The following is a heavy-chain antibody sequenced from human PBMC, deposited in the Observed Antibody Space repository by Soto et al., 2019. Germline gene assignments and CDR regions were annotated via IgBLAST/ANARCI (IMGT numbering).Heavy chain of an antibody. CDR1: GASISSYC. CDR3: AREGACTGNTCYVGYFDY. CDR2: ICYSGST. D-gene: IGHD2-2*01. Sequence: TSETLSLTCAVSGASISSYCWNWIRQHPGRGLEWVAYICYSGSTNHNPSLKSRLTISVDTSKNRFSLKLNSVTTADTAVYYCAREGACTGNTCYVGYFDYWGQGALVTVSS. V-gene: IGHV4-59*01. J-gene: IGHJ4*02.